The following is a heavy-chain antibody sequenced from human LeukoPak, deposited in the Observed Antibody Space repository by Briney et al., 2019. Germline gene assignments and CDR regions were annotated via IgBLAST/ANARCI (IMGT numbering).Heavy chain of an antibody. CDR2: INHSGST. Sequence: SETLSLTCVVHVGSFSGYFWSSIRQPPGKGLEWIGEINHSGSTNYNPSLKSRVIISVDTSKNQFSLKLSSVTAADTAVYYCARGQPSGSGWPFDYWGQGTLVTVSS. J-gene: IGHJ4*02. D-gene: IGHD6-19*01. V-gene: IGHV4-34*01. CDR3: ARGQPSGSGWPFDY. CDR1: VGSFSGYF.